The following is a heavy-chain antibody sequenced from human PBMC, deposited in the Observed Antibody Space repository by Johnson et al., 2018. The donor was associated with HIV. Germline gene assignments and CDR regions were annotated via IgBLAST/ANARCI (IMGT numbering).Heavy chain of an antibody. CDR1: GVTISSFG. CDR3: AKSYYEEERPMGVDAFDI. D-gene: IGHD1-26*01. Sequence: QVQLVESGGGVVQPGGSLRLSCAASGVTISSFGMHWVRQAPGKGLEWVAVISYDGSNKYYADSVKAQLTISRDNSTHTLYLQRNSVRAEDTAVYYCAKSYYEEERPMGVDAFDIWGQGTMVTVSS. CDR2: ISYDGSNK. V-gene: IGHV3-30*06. J-gene: IGHJ3*02.